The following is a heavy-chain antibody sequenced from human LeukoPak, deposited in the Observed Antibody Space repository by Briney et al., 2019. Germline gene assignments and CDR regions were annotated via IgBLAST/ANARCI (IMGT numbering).Heavy chain of an antibody. Sequence: PSETLSLTCTVSGGSISSSSYYWGWIRQPPGKGPEWIGSTYYSGSTYYNPSLKSRVTISVDTSKNQFSLKLSSVTAADTAVYYCATETNTIAAAGTGYYFDYWGQGTLVTVSS. J-gene: IGHJ4*02. CDR3: ATETNTIAAAGTGYYFDY. CDR1: GGSISSSSYY. D-gene: IGHD6-13*01. V-gene: IGHV4-39*01. CDR2: TYYSGST.